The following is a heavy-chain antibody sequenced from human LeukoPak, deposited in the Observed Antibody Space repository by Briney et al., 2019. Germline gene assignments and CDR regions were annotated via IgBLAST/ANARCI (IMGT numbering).Heavy chain of an antibody. CDR2: MNPNSGNT. J-gene: IGHJ6*03. V-gene: IGHV1-8*01. CDR3: ARGIYYYYYMEV. Sequence: EASVKVSCKASGYTFISFDINWVRQGPGQGLEWMGWMNPNSGNTGYAQRFQGRVTMTRNTSISTAYMELSGLRSEDTAVYYCARGIYYYYYMEVWGKGTTVTVSS. CDR1: GYTFISFD.